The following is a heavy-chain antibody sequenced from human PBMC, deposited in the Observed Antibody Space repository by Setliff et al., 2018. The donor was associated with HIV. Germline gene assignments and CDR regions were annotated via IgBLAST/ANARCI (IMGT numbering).Heavy chain of an antibody. V-gene: IGHV4-4*09. J-gene: IGHJ4*02. CDR3: ARLDCSSSSGFVDY. CDR2: IYSSGST. Sequence: SETLSLTCTVSGGSIDNYYWSWVRQPPGKGLEWIGYIYSSGSTNYNPSLKSRVTISVDTSKRQFSLKLSSVTAADTAVYYCARLDCSSSSGFVDYWGQGTLVTVSS. CDR1: GGSIDNYY. D-gene: IGHD2-2*01.